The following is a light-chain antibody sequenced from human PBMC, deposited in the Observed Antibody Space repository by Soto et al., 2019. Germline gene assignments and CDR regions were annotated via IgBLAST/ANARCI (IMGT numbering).Light chain of an antibody. J-gene: IGLJ2*01. CDR3: SSYTSSSTVV. V-gene: IGLV2-14*01. Sequence: QSVLTQPASVSGSPGQSITISCTGTSSDVGGYNYVSWYQQHPGKAPKLMIYDVSNRPSGVSNRFSGSKSGNTASLTISGLQAEDEADYYCSSYTSSSTVVFVGGTKLTVL. CDR2: DVS. CDR1: SSDVGGYNY.